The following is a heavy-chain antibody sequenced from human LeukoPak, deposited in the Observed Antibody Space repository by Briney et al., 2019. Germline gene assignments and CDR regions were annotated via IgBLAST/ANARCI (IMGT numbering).Heavy chain of an antibody. J-gene: IGHJ4*02. Sequence: GGSLRLSCAASGFTFSDYYMSWIRQAPGKGLEWVSYISSSSSYTNYADSVKGRFTISRDNSKNTLYLQMNSLRAEDTAVYYCAKQYYYDSSGSDFDYWGQGTLVTVSS. V-gene: IGHV3-11*03. CDR1: GFTFSDYY. CDR3: AKQYYYDSSGSDFDY. CDR2: ISSSSSYT. D-gene: IGHD3-22*01.